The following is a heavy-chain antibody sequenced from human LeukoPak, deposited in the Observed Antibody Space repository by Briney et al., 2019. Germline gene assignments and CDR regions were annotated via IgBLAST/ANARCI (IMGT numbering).Heavy chain of an antibody. J-gene: IGHJ5*02. CDR2: IYTSGST. CDR3: ARGLTTVSSYNWFDP. D-gene: IGHD4-11*01. CDR1: GGSISSYY. Sequence: SETLSLTCTVSGGSISSYYWSWIRQPAGKGLEWIGRIYTSGSTNYNPSLKSRVTISVDTSKNQFSLKLSSVTAADTAVYYCARGLTTVSSYNWFDPWGQGTLVTVSS. V-gene: IGHV4-4*07.